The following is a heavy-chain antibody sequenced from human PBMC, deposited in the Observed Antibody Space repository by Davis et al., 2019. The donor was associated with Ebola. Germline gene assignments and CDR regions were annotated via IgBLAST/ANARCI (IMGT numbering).Heavy chain of an antibody. D-gene: IGHD1-26*01. Sequence: MPSETLSLTCSVSGASIRSSRDYWGWIRQPPGKGLEWVGSFSYGDNTHYYNPSLRSRVTISVDTSRNQFSLKLSSATAADTAVYYCARPWYSGTYYDAYDIWGQGTMVAVSS. V-gene: IGHV4-39*01. J-gene: IGHJ3*02. CDR1: GASIRSSRDY. CDR3: ARPWYSGTYYDAYDI. CDR2: FSYGDNTH.